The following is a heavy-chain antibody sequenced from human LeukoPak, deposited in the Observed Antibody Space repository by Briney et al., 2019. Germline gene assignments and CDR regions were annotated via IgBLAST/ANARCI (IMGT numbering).Heavy chain of an antibody. CDR2: ISGSGGST. D-gene: IGHD3-10*01. V-gene: IGHV3-23*01. Sequence: GGSLRLSCAASGFTFSSYAMSWVRQAPGEGLEWVSAISGSGGSTYYADSMKGGFTTSRDNSKNSLYLQMNSLRVEDTAVYYCAKVAWFGEFDYWGQGTLVTVSS. J-gene: IGHJ4*02. CDR3: AKVAWFGEFDY. CDR1: GFTFSSYA.